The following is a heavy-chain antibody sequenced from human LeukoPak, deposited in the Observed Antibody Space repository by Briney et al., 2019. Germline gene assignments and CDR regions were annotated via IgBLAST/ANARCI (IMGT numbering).Heavy chain of an antibody. Sequence: GGSLRLSCAASGFTFSSYAMSWVRQAPGKGLEWVSAISGSGGSTYYADSVKGRFTISRDNSKNTLYLQMNSLRAEDTAVYYRAKVRSYDIVGASIAFDYWGQGTLVTVSS. J-gene: IGHJ4*02. CDR2: ISGSGGST. V-gene: IGHV3-23*01. D-gene: IGHD1-26*01. CDR3: AKVRSYDIVGASIAFDY. CDR1: GFTFSSYA.